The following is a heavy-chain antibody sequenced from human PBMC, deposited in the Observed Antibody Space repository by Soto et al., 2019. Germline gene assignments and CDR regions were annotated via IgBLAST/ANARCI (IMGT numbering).Heavy chain of an antibody. CDR2: INHSGNT. CDR1: GGSFSGYY. V-gene: IGHV4-34*01. J-gene: IGHJ4*02. CDR3: ARGLQWLTPFDY. D-gene: IGHD6-19*01. Sequence: QVQLQQCGAGLLKPSETLSLTCAVYGGSFSGYYWSWIRQPPGKGLEWIGEINHSGNTNYNPSLKSRVTISVDTSKNQFSLKLSSVTAADTAVYYCARGLQWLTPFDYWGQGTLVTVSS.